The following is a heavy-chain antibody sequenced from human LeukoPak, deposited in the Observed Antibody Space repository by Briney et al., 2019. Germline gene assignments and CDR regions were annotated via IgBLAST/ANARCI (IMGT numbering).Heavy chain of an antibody. CDR2: ISAYNGNT. J-gene: IGHJ6*03. CDR1: GYTFTSYG. CDR3: ARDLRSGWYYYYYMGV. V-gene: IGHV1-18*01. Sequence: ASVKVSCKASGYTFTSYGISWVRQAPGQGLEWMGWISAYNGNTNYAQKLQGRVTMTTDTSTSTVYMELSSLRSEDTAVYYCARDLRSGWYYYYYMGVWGKGTTVTVSS. D-gene: IGHD6-19*01.